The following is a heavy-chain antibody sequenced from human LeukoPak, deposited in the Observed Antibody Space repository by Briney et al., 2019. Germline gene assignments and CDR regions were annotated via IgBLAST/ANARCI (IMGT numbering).Heavy chain of an antibody. Sequence: PGGSLRLSCAASGFTFSSYEMNWVRQAPGKGLEWVSYIDSSGSTIYYADSVKGRFTISRDNAKNSLYLQMNSLRAEDTAVYFCARSPVLDRNDWSFADWGQGTLVTVSS. CDR1: GFTFSSYE. J-gene: IGHJ4*02. CDR3: ARSPVLDRNDWSFAD. CDR2: IDSSGSTI. D-gene: IGHD1-1*01. V-gene: IGHV3-48*03.